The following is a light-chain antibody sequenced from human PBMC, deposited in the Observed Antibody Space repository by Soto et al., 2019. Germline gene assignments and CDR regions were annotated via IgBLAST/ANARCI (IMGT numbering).Light chain of an antibody. J-gene: IGLJ7*01. Sequence: QSALAQPASVSGSPGQSITISCTGTSSDVGTYNLVSWYQQHPGKAPKLIIISGVSNRFSGSRSGNTASLTISGLQAEDEADYYCCSYAGSSTWVFGGGTQLTVL. V-gene: IGLV2-23*01. CDR3: CSYAGSSTWV. CDR1: SSDVGTYNL.